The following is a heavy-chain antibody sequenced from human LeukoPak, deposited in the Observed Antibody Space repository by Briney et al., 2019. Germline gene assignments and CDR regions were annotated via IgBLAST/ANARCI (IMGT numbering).Heavy chain of an antibody. CDR1: GFTFSSYW. J-gene: IGHJ3*02. CDR3: ARDRGIVATEGAFDI. Sequence: PGGSLRLSCAASGFTFSSYWMHWVRQAPGKGLVWVSRINSDGSSTSYADSVKGRFTISRDNAKNTLYLQMNSLRAEDTAVYYCARDRGIVATEGAFDIWGQGTMVTVSS. D-gene: IGHD5-12*01. CDR2: INSDGSST. V-gene: IGHV3-74*01.